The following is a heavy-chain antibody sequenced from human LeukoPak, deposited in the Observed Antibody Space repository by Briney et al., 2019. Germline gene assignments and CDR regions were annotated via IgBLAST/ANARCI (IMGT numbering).Heavy chain of an antibody. J-gene: IGHJ4*02. D-gene: IGHD5-12*01. Sequence: SETLSLTCAVYGGSFSGYYWSWIRQPPGKGLEWIGEINHSGSTNYNTSLKSRVTISVDTSKNQFSLKLSSVTAADTAVYYCARGRLGWLRSRAFDYWGQGTLVTVSS. CDR2: INHSGST. V-gene: IGHV4-34*01. CDR3: ARGRLGWLRSRAFDY. CDR1: GGSFSGYY.